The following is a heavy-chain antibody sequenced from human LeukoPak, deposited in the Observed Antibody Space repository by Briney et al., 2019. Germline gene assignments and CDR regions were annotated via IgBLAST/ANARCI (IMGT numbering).Heavy chain of an antibody. J-gene: IGHJ4*02. Sequence: PGGSLRLSCAASGFTFSSYGMHWVRQAPGKGLEWVAFIRYDGSDKYYADSVKGRFTISRDNSKNTLYPQMNSLRAEDTAVYYCSYQLLLPFDYWGQGTLVTVSS. CDR3: SYQLLLPFDY. CDR2: IRYDGSDK. V-gene: IGHV3-30*02. D-gene: IGHD2-2*01. CDR1: GFTFSSYG.